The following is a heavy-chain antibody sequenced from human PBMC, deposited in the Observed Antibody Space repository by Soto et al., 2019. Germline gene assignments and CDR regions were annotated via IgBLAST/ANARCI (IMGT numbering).Heavy chain of an antibody. CDR1: GFTFSSYG. V-gene: IGHV3-33*01. CDR3: RLLRVAAAGRDYFDY. CDR2: IWYDGSNK. J-gene: IGHJ4*02. Sequence: GGSLRLSCAASGFTFSSYGMHWVRQAPGKGLEWVAVIWYDGSNKYYADSVKGRFTISRDNSKNTLYLQMNSLRAEDTAVYYCRLLRVAAAGRDYFDYWGQGTLVTVSS. D-gene: IGHD6-13*01.